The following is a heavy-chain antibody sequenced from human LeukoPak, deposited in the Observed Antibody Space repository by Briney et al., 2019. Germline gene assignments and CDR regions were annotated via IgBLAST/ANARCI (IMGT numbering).Heavy chain of an antibody. CDR1: GFTFSSYG. CDR3: ASLWYGELFGFDY. J-gene: IGHJ4*02. CDR2: IRYDGSNK. D-gene: IGHD3-10*01. V-gene: IGHV3-30*02. Sequence: GGSLRLSCAASGFTFSSYGMHWVRQAPGKGLEWVAFIRYDGSNKYYADSVKGRFTISRDNSKNTLYLQMNSLRAEDTAVYYCASLWYGELFGFDYWGQGTLVTVSS.